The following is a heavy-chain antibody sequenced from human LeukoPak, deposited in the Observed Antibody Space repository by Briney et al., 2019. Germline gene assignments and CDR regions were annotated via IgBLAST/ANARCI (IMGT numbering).Heavy chain of an antibody. V-gene: IGHV3-11*01. CDR2: ISTSAGTI. D-gene: IGHD3-22*01. Sequence: PGESLRLSCAASGFTFSDYYMTWIRQAPGKGLEWISYISTSAGTIYYADSVKGRFTISRDNAKNSLYLQMNSLRAEDTAVYYCARDAIDSSGFDLDYWGQGTLVTVSS. J-gene: IGHJ4*02. CDR1: GFTFSDYY. CDR3: ARDAIDSSGFDLDY.